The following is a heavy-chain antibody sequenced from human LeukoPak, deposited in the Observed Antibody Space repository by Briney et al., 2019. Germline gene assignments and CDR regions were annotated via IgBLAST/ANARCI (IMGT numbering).Heavy chain of an antibody. V-gene: IGHV4-4*07. J-gene: IGHJ5*02. D-gene: IGHD4-23*01. CDR1: GGSIGSYY. CDR3: ARVTDYGGIFDP. CDR2: IYTSGST. Sequence: SETLSLTCTVSGGSIGSYYWSWIRQPAGKGLEWIGRIYTSGSTNYNPSLKSRVTMSVDTSKNQFSLKLSSVTAADTAVYYCARVTDYGGIFDPWGQGTLVTVSS.